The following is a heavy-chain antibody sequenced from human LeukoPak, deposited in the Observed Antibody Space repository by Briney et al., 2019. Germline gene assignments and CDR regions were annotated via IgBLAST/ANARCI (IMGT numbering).Heavy chain of an antibody. V-gene: IGHV3-30*18. CDR3: AKVNNYDDY. D-gene: IGHD1/OR15-1a*01. Sequence: PGGSLRLSCAASGFTFNMFGIHWVRQAPGKGLEWVAAISLDGNMDYYTESVKGRFTVSRDNSKNMIYLQMNSLRGEDSAVYYCAKVNNYDDYWGQGTLVTVSS. CDR2: ISLDGNMD. J-gene: IGHJ4*02. CDR1: GFTFNMFG.